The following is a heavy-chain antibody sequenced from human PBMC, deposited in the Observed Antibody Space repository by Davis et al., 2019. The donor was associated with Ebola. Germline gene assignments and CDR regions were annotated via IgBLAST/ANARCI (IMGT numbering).Heavy chain of an antibody. Sequence: AASVKVSCKASGYTFTSYGISWVRQAPGQGLEWMGRIIPILGIANYAQKFQGRVTITADKSTSTAYMELSSLRSEDTAVYYCAREKVVTAVYYYYYGMDVWGQGTTVTVSS. CDR1: GYTFTSYG. CDR2: IIPILGIA. J-gene: IGHJ6*02. D-gene: IGHD2-21*02. CDR3: AREKVVTAVYYYYYGMDV. V-gene: IGHV1-69*04.